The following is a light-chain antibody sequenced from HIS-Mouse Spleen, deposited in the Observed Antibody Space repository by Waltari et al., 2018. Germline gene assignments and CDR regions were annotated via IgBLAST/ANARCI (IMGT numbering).Light chain of an antibody. CDR1: SSDVGGYNY. CDR3: SSYTSSSTPP. V-gene: IGLV2-14*03. J-gene: IGLJ2*01. CDR2: DVI. Sequence: QSALTQPASVSGSPGQSITISCTGTSSDVGGYNYVSWYQQHPGKAPKLMIYDVINRPSGVSNRFSGSKSGNTASLTISGLQAEDEADYYCSSYTSSSTPPFGGGTKLTVL.